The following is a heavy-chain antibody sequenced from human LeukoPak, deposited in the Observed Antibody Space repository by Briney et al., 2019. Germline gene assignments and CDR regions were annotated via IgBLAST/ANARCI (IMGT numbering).Heavy chain of an antibody. D-gene: IGHD6-6*01. J-gene: IGHJ3*02. Sequence: GESLKISCKGSRYSFMNYWIGWVRQMPGKGLEWMGIIYTGDSDTKYSPSLQGQVTISVDKSISTAYLQWSSLKASDTAMYYCARTNIAARPSDIWGQGTMVTVSS. V-gene: IGHV5-51*01. CDR3: ARTNIAARPSDI. CDR1: RYSFMNYW. CDR2: IYTGDSDT.